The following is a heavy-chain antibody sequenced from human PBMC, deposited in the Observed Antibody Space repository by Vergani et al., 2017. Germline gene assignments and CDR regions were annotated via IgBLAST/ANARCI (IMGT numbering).Heavy chain of an antibody. V-gene: IGHV4-39*01. D-gene: IGHD6-19*01. J-gene: IGHJ4*02. Sequence: QLQLQESGPGLVKPSETLSLTCTVSGGSISSSSYYWGWIRQPPGKGLEWIGSIYYSGSTYYNPSLKSRVTISVDTSKNQFSLKLSSVTAADTAVYYCVRHEVPYSSGWPHWGQGTLVTVSS. CDR2: IYYSGST. CDR1: GGSISSSSYY. CDR3: VRHEVPYSSGWPH.